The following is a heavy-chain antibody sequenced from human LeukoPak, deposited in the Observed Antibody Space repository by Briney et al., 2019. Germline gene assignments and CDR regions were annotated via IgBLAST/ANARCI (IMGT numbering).Heavy chain of an antibody. J-gene: IGHJ6*02. V-gene: IGHV3-30*03. CDR3: ARERVTAIPGGLYYYYGMDV. D-gene: IGHD2-21*02. CDR1: GFTFSSYG. CDR2: ISYDGSNK. Sequence: GGSLRLSCAASGFTFSSYGMHWVRQAPGKGLEWVAVISYDGSNKYYADSVKGRFTISRDNSKNTLYLQMNSLRAEDTAVYYCARERVTAIPGGLYYYYGMDVWGQGTTVTVSS.